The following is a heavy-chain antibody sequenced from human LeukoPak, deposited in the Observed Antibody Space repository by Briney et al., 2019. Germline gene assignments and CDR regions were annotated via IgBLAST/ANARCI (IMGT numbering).Heavy chain of an antibody. Sequence: SETLSLTCTVSGGSISSGGYYWSWIRQHPGDGLEWIGYIYYSGSTYYNPSLKSRVTISIDTSKNHFSLKLSSVTAADTAVYYCARAGGFFSPFGYWGQGALVTVSS. J-gene: IGHJ4*02. V-gene: IGHV4-31*02. CDR2: IYYSGST. CDR1: GGSISSGGYY. D-gene: IGHD3-16*01. CDR3: ARAGGFFSPFGY.